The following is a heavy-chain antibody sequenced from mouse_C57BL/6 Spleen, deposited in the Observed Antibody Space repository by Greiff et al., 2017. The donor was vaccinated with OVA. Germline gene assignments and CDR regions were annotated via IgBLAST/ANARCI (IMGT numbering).Heavy chain of an antibody. J-gene: IGHJ4*01. CDR3: ARSGYYGSSYEYAMDY. Sequence: QVQLQQPGAELVRPGSSVKLSCKASGYTFTSYWMHWVKQRPIQGLEWIGNIDPSDSETHYNQKFKDKATLTVDKSSSTAYMQLSSLTSEDSAVYYCARSGYYGSSYEYAMDYWGQGTSVTVSS. V-gene: IGHV1-52*01. CDR2: IDPSDSET. CDR1: GYTFTSYW. D-gene: IGHD1-1*01.